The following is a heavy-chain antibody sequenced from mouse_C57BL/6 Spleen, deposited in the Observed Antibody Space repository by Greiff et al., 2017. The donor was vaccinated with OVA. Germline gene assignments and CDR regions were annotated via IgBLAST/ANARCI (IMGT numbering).Heavy chain of an antibody. CDR3: ARLALLRYFDV. CDR1: GYTFTDYY. J-gene: IGHJ1*03. CDR2: INPNNGGT. D-gene: IGHD1-1*01. V-gene: IGHV1-26*01. Sequence: EVQLQQSGPELVKPGASVKISCKASGYTFTDYYMNWVKQSHGKSLEWIGDINPNNGGTSYNQKFKGKATLTVDKSSSTAYMELRSLTSEDSAVYYCARLALLRYFDVWGTGTTVTVSS.